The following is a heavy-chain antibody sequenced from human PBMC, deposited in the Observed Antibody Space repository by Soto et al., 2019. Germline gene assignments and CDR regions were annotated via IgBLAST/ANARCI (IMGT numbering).Heavy chain of an antibody. CDR1: GVSIGSNYY. V-gene: IGHV4-4*02. D-gene: IGHD6-19*01. J-gene: IGHJ4*02. CDR2: MYHIGSV. Sequence: QVLLQESGPGLVQPSGTLSLSCVVSGVSIGSNYYWGWVRQPPGKGLERLGDMYHIGSVNYNPSLKSRVTISIDKSQNQFSLQLNSVTAADTAVYYCARSLGWYAIDYWGQGTLVIVSS. CDR3: ARSLGWYAIDY.